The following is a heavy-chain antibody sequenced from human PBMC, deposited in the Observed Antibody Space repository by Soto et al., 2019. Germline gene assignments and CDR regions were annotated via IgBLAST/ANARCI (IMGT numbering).Heavy chain of an antibody. V-gene: IGHV3-48*01. CDR1: GFTFSSYS. J-gene: IGHJ6*02. D-gene: IGHD5-18*01. CDR3: AALGLGGSYYYYGMDV. CDR2: ISDSGRTI. Sequence: GGSLRLSCAASGFTFSSYSMNWVRQAPGKGLEWVSYISDSGRTIYYADSVKGRFTISRDNSKNTLYLQMNSLRAEDTAVYYCAALGLGGSYYYYGMDVWGQGTTVTVSS.